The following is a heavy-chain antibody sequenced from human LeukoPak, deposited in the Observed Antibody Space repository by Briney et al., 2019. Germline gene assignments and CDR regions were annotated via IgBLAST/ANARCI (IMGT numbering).Heavy chain of an antibody. Sequence: SETLSLTCTVSGGSISSSSYYWGWIRQPPGKGLEWIGSIYYSGSTYYNPSLKSRVTISVDTSKNQFSLKLSSVTAADTAVYYCARTAMVSSFDYWGQGTLVTVPS. V-gene: IGHV4-39*01. D-gene: IGHD5-18*01. J-gene: IGHJ4*02. CDR1: GGSISSSSYY. CDR3: ARTAMVSSFDY. CDR2: IYYSGST.